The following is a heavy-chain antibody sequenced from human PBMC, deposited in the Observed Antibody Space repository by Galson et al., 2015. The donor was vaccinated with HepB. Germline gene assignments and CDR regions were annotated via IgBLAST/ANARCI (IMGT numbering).Heavy chain of an antibody. J-gene: IGHJ4*02. CDR1: GFTFDDYT. V-gene: IGHV3-43*01. D-gene: IGHD2-2*01. Sequence: SLRLSCAASGFTFDDYTMHWVRQGPGRGLEWVPLISWDGGNTYYADSVKGRFTISRDNNKNSLYLQMNSLRAEDTALYYCATDSPTCSSTSCYPDYWGQGTLVTVSS. CDR3: ATDSPTCSSTSCYPDY. CDR2: ISWDGGNT.